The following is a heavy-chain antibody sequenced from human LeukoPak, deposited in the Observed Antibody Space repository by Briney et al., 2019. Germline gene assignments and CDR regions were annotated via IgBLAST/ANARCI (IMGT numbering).Heavy chain of an antibody. Sequence: PGRSLGLSCAASGLTFSSYGMHWVRQAPGKGLEWVAVIWYDGSNKYYADSVKGRFTISRDNSKNTLYLQMNSLRAEDTAVYYCARDLSSGWTPYFDYWGQGTLVTVSS. D-gene: IGHD6-19*01. CDR3: ARDLSSGWTPYFDY. J-gene: IGHJ4*02. CDR1: GLTFSSYG. V-gene: IGHV3-33*01. CDR2: IWYDGSNK.